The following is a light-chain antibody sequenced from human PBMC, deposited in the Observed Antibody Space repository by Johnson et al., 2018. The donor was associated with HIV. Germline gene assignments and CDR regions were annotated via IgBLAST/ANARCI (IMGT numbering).Light chain of an antibody. CDR1: TSNIGNNY. J-gene: IGLJ1*01. CDR2: DNH. V-gene: IGLV1-51*01. CDR3: GTWDNSLSAGV. Sequence: QSVLTQPPSVSAAPGQKVTISCSGSTSNIGNNYASWYQQVPGTAPKLLIYDNHKRPSGIPDRFSGSKSGTSATLGITGLQTGDEADYYCGTWDNSLSAGVLGTGTKVTVL.